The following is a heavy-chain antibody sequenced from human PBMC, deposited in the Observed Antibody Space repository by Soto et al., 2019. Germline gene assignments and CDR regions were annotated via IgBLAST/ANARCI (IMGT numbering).Heavy chain of an antibody. J-gene: IGHJ4*02. Sequence: QVHLVQSGTEVKKSGASVRVSCRASGYTFMSYGISWVRQAPGQGLEWLGRTSIFNNNTNYAQKFQGRVTMTTDTSTGTVYMKVRCLSSDDTAVYYCAIDVTAASLEYWGPGPLSAASA. CDR3: AIDVTAASLEY. CDR1: GYTFMSYG. V-gene: IGHV1-18*04. CDR2: TSIFNNNT. D-gene: IGHD1-1*01.